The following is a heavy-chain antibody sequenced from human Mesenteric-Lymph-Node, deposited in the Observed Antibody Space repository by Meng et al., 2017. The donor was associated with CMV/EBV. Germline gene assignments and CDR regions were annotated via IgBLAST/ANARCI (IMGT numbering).Heavy chain of an antibody. Sequence: GGPLRLSCAASRSTFSNYGMHWVRQAPGKGLEWVAFIRYDGTTKYYADSVKGRFTISRDNSNKTLYLQMNSLRAEDTAVYYCAKVAIVDTALGDVWGQGTTVTVSS. CDR2: IRYDGTTK. D-gene: IGHD2-21*01. V-gene: IGHV3-30*02. CDR1: RSTFSNYG. J-gene: IGHJ6*02. CDR3: AKVAIVDTALGDV.